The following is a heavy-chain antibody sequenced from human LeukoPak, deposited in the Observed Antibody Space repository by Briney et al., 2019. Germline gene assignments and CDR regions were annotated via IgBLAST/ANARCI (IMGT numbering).Heavy chain of an antibody. CDR1: GYSFTSYW. CDR2: IYPGDSDT. J-gene: IGHJ4*02. CDR3: AIHDYGERKGFDY. V-gene: IGHV5-51*01. D-gene: IGHD4-17*01. Sequence: GESLKISCKGSGYSFTSYWIGWVRQMPGKGLEWMGIIYPGDSDTRYSPSFQGQVTISADKSISTACLQWSSLKASDTAMYYCAIHDYGERKGFDYWGQGTLVTVSS.